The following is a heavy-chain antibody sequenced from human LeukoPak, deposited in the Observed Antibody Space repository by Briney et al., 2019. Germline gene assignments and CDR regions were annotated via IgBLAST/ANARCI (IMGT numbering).Heavy chain of an antibody. CDR1: GGSFSGYY. CDR2: INHSGST. D-gene: IGHD5-18*01. J-gene: IGHJ6*03. Sequence: PSETLSLTCAVYGGSFSGYYWSWIRQPPGKGLEWIGEINHSGSTNYNPSLKSRVTISVDTSKNKFSLKLSSVTAADTAVYYCARASRLTAYMDVWGKGTTVTVSS. V-gene: IGHV4-34*01. CDR3: ARASRLTAYMDV.